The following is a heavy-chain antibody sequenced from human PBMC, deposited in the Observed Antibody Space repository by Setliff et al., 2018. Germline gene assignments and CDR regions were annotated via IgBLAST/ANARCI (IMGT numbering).Heavy chain of an antibody. Sequence: ASVKVSCKTSAYSFTDYYIHWMRQAPGQGLEWMGWIEPKSGDANYAQKLQGRVTMTRDMSVSTAYMEPTRLSSDDTAMYYCLFWLAESASDYWGLGTPVTVSS. CDR3: LFWLAESASDY. CDR2: IEPKSGDA. J-gene: IGHJ4*01. V-gene: IGHV1-2*02. D-gene: IGHD3-10*01. CDR1: AYSFTDYY.